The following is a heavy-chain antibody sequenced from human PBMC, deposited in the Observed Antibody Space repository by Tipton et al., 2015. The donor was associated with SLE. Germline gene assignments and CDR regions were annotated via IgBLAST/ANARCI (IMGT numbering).Heavy chain of an antibody. Sequence: TLSLTCAVYGGSFSNYYWSWIRQPPGKGLEWIGEINHSGSTNYNPSLKSRVTISVDTSKNQFSLKLSSVTAADTAVYYCAGLYSSSWLPFGYYYYGMYVWGQGTTVTVSS. CDR3: AGLYSSSWLPFGYYYYGMYV. CDR1: GGSFSNYY. V-gene: IGHV4-34*01. D-gene: IGHD6-13*01. J-gene: IGHJ6*02. CDR2: INHSGST.